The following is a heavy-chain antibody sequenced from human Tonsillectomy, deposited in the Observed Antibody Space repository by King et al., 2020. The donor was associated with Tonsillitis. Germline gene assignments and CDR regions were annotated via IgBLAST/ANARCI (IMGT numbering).Heavy chain of an antibody. CDR3: SYSKQDPYCGGDCYPVDAYAI. V-gene: IGHV2-5*02. CDR1: GFSLSASGVS. D-gene: IGHD2-21*02. Sequence: ITLKESGPTLIKPTQTLTLTCTFSGFSLSASGVSVGWIRQPPGKALEWLALIYWDDDMRYSPSLKSRLTVTRDTSKNQVVLTMTNMDPVDTGTYYFSYSKQDPYCGGDCYPVDAYAIWGQGTKVTVSS. CDR2: IYWDDDM. J-gene: IGHJ3*02.